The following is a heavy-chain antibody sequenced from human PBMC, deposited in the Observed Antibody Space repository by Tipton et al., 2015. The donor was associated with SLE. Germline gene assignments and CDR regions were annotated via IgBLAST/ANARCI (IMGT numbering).Heavy chain of an antibody. Sequence: SLRLSCAASGFTFSSYWMRWVRQAPGKGLEWVANINEDGGVKYYVDSLNGRFTISRDNTKNSLYLQMDSLGAEDTAVYYCARVIGGYDIGDYWGQGTLVTVSS. J-gene: IGHJ4*02. D-gene: IGHD5-12*01. CDR3: ARVIGGYDIGDY. V-gene: IGHV3-7*01. CDR2: INEDGGVK. CDR1: GFTFSSYW.